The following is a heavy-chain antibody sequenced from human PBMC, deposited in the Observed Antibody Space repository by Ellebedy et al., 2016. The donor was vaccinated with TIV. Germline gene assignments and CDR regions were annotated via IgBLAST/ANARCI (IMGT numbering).Heavy chain of an antibody. Sequence: PGGSLRLSCAASGFILSAYGMHWVRQAPGKGLEWVAVIWFDGSIEYYEDSVKGRFTIPRDNSKNTLFLQMNSLSAEDTAVYYCARAGDYKLLAPAGGYWGQGTLVTVSS. CDR3: ARAGDYKLLAPAGGY. CDR2: IWFDGSIE. J-gene: IGHJ4*02. V-gene: IGHV3-33*01. CDR1: GFILSAYG. D-gene: IGHD1-26*01.